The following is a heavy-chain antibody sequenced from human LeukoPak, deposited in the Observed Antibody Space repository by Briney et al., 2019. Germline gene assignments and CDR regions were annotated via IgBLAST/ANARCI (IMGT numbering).Heavy chain of an antibody. CDR2: ISGSGGGT. V-gene: IGHV3-23*01. J-gene: IGHJ6*03. CDR3: AKDTWQFAPDYYYYMDV. D-gene: IGHD2-21*01. CDR1: GFTFSSYA. Sequence: GGSLILSCAASGFTFSSYAMNWVRQAPGKGLEWVSAISGSGGGTYYADSVKGRFTISRDNSKNTLYLQMNSLRAEDTALYYCAKDTWQFAPDYYYYMDVWGKGTTVTVSS.